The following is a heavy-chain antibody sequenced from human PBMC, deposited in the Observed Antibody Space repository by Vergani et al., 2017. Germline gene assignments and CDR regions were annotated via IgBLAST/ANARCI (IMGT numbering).Heavy chain of an antibody. D-gene: IGHD3-10*01. J-gene: IGHJ4*02. V-gene: IGHV4-30-4*08. CDR3: ARVITMVRGVIIAYFDY. CDR1: GGSISSGDYY. CDR2: IYYSGST. Sequence: QVQLQESGPGLVKPSQTLSLTCTVSGGSISSGDYYWSWIRQPPGKGLEWIGYIYYSGSTSYNPSLKSRVTISVDTSKNQFSLKLSSVTAADTAVYYCARVITMVRGVIIAYFDYWGQGTLVTVSS.